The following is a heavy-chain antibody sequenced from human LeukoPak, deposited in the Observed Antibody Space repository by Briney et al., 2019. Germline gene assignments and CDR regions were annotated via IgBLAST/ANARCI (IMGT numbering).Heavy chain of an antibody. J-gene: IGHJ4*02. D-gene: IGHD3-16*01. V-gene: IGHV4-59*01. CDR1: GGSISSYH. CDR2: IYYSGST. Sequence: PSETLSLTCTVSGGSISSYHWSWLRQPPGKGLEWIGYIYYSGSTNYNPSLKSRVTISVDTSKNQFSLKLSSVTAADTAVYYCARMDDYAFFDYWGQGTLVTVSS. CDR3: ARMDDYAFFDY.